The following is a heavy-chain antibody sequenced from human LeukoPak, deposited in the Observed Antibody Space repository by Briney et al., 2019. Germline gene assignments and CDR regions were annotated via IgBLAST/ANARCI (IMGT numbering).Heavy chain of an antibody. CDR3: ARHKPPYVGELVFSPFDY. D-gene: IGHD3-10*01. Sequence: PSETLSLTCTVSGGSISSYYWSWIRQPPGKGLEWIGYIYYSGSTNYNPSLKSRVTISVDTSKNQFSLKLSSVTAADTAVYYCARHKPPYVGELVFSPFDYWGQGTLVTVSS. CDR2: IYYSGST. CDR1: GGSISSYY. V-gene: IGHV4-59*01. J-gene: IGHJ4*02.